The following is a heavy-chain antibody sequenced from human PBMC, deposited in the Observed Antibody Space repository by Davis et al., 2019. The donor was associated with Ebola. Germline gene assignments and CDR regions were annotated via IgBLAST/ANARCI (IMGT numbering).Heavy chain of an antibody. Sequence: GESLKISCAASGFTFSSYWMSWVRQAPGKGLEWVANIKQDGSNKYYADSVKGRFTISRDNSKNTLYLQMNSLRAEDTAVYYCAKGAHIVVVIAPLGEYFQHWGQGTLVTVSS. CDR3: AKGAHIVVVIAPLGEYFQH. CDR1: GFTFSSYW. D-gene: IGHD2-21*01. V-gene: IGHV3-7*01. CDR2: IKQDGSNK. J-gene: IGHJ1*01.